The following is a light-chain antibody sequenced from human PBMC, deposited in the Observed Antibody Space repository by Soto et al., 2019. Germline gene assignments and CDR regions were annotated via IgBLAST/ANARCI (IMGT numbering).Light chain of an antibody. CDR3: QHFNIWPPRT. CDR1: QSVSSN. CDR2: AAS. J-gene: IGKJ4*01. Sequence: EIVMTQSPSTLSVSPGERATLSCRASQSVSSNLAWYQQKPGQAPRLLIYAASTSATGIPARFSGSGSGTEFTLTISSLQSEDFAVYYCQHFNIWPPRTFGGGTKVEIK. V-gene: IGKV3-15*01.